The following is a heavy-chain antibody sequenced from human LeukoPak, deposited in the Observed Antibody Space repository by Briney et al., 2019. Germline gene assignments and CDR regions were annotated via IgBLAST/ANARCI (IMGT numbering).Heavy chain of an antibody. D-gene: IGHD4-17*01. CDR3: ACSNMTTVTENDAFDI. Sequence: SETLSLTCAVYGGSFSGYYWSWIRQPPGKGLEWIGEINHSGSTNYNPSLKSRVTISVDTSKNQFSLKLSSVTAADTAVYYCACSNMTTVTENDAFDIWGQGTMVTVSS. CDR2: INHSGST. CDR1: GGSFSGYY. J-gene: IGHJ3*02. V-gene: IGHV4-34*01.